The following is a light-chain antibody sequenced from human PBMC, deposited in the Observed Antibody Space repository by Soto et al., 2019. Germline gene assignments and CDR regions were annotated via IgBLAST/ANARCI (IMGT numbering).Light chain of an antibody. CDR2: GGY. Sequence: IVATKPTGTRSWSPGEKAILSSRASQSVSSSNLAWYQQKRGQSPRVIIYGGYTRAAGIPDRFSGSGSGPDFTLTISRLEPEDFAVYFCQHYGDSPWTFGQGTNVDIK. CDR3: QHYGDSPWT. V-gene: IGKV3-20*01. J-gene: IGKJ1*01. CDR1: QSVSSSN.